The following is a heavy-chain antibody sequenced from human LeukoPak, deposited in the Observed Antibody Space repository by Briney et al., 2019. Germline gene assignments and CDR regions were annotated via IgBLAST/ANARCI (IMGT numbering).Heavy chain of an antibody. CDR3: ARQPMIVVVNAFDI. Sequence: GASVKVSCKASGYTFTSYGISWVRQAPGQGLEWMGWISANSGGTNYAQKFQGRVTMTRDTSISTAYMELSRLRSDDTAVYYCARQPMIVVVNAFDIWGQGTMVTVSS. CDR2: ISANSGGT. V-gene: IGHV1-2*02. J-gene: IGHJ3*02. CDR1: GYTFTSYG. D-gene: IGHD3-22*01.